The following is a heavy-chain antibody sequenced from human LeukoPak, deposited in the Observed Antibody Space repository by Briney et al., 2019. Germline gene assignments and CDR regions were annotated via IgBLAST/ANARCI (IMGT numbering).Heavy chain of an antibody. V-gene: IGHV1-69*13. CDR2: IIPIFGTA. Sequence: RASVKVSCKASGGTFSSYAISWVRQAPGQGLEWMGGIIPIFGTANYAQKFQGRVTITADESTSTAYMELSSLRSEDTAVCYCARDRDEGLGGFLEYYWGQGTLVTVSS. D-gene: IGHD3-3*01. J-gene: IGHJ4*02. CDR1: GGTFSSYA. CDR3: ARDRDEGLGGFLEYY.